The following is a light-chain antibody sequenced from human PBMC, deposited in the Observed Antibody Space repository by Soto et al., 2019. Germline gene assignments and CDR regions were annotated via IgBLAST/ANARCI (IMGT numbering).Light chain of an antibody. CDR3: LSYTSANTRV. V-gene: IGLV2-14*01. J-gene: IGLJ3*02. Sequence: QSALTQPASVSASPGQSITISCTGTSSDVGGYKFVSWYQHHPGKAPKLMIYEVNNRPSGVSNRFSGSKSGNTASLTISGLQPEDEADYYCLSYTSANTRVFGGGTNLTVL. CDR1: SSDVGGYKF. CDR2: EVN.